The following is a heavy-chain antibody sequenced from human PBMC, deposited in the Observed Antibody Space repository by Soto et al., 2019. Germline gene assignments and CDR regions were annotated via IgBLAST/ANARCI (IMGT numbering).Heavy chain of an antibody. V-gene: IGHV3-48*01. CDR3: ASHRRGDYGVTGY. D-gene: IGHD4-17*01. Sequence: EVQLVESGGGLVQPGGSLRLSCAASGFTFSSYSMNWVRQAPGKGLEWVSYISSSSSTIYYADSVKVRFTISRDNAKNSLYLHTNSLRAENTAVYYCASHRRGDYGVTGYWGQGTLVTVSS. CDR1: GFTFSSYS. CDR2: ISSSSSTI. J-gene: IGHJ4*02.